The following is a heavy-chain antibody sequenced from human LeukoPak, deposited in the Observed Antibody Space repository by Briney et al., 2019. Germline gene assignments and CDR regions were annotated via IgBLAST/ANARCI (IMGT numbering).Heavy chain of an antibody. V-gene: IGHV1-2*06. J-gene: IGHJ4*02. CDR3: ARVRALGGSYHALDY. CDR1: GYTFTGYY. Sequence: GASVTVSCTASGYTFTGYYMHWVRQAPGQGLEWMGRINPNSGGTNYAQKFQGRVTMTRDTSISTAYMELSRLRSDDTAVYYCARVRALGGSYHALDYWGQGTLVTVSS. CDR2: INPNSGGT. D-gene: IGHD1-26*01.